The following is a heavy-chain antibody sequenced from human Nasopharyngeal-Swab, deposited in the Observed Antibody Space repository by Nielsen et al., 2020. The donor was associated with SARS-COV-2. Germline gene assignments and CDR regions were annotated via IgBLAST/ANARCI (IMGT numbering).Heavy chain of an antibody. CDR2: IYYSGST. V-gene: IGHV4-59*01. D-gene: IGHD6-6*01. J-gene: IGHJ6*03. CDR3: AREFSSSYYYYYMDV. CDR1: GGSISSYS. Sequence: ESLKISCAVSGGSISSYSWSWIRLPPGKGLEWIGYIYYSGSTNYSPSLKSRVTISVDTSKNQFSLKLNSVTAADTAVYYCAREFSSSYYYYYMDVWGKGTTVTVSS.